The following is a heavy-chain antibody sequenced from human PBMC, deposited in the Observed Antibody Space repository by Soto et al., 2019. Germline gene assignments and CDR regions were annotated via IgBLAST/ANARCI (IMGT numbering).Heavy chain of an antibody. CDR1: GGTFSSYT. V-gene: IGHV1-69*02. Sequence: RASVKVSCKASGGTFSSYTISWVRQAPGQGLEWMGRIIPILGIANYAQKFQGRVTITADKSTSTAYMELSSLRSEDTAVYYCARGSLLWFGESSGSEYYYGMDVWGQGTTVTVSS. J-gene: IGHJ6*02. CDR2: IIPILGIA. D-gene: IGHD3-10*01. CDR3: ARGSLLWFGESSGSEYYYGMDV.